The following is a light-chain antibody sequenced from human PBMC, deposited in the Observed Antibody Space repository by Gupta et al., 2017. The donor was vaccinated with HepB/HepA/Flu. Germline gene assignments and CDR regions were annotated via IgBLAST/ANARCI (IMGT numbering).Light chain of an antibody. V-gene: IGLV2-11*01. J-gene: IGLJ3*02. CDR1: SSDVGAYNS. Sequence: QSAPTQPRSVSGSPGQSVTISCTGTSSDVGAYNSVSWYQHHPAKAPKLIIYDVSKWPSGVPGRFSGSKFGNTASLTISGLQDEDEADYYCFSYTASDTWVFGGGTKLTVL. CDR2: DVS. CDR3: FSYTASDTWV.